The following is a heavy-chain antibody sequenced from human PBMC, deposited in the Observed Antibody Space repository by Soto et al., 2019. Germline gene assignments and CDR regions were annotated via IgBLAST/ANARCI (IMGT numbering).Heavy chain of an antibody. D-gene: IGHD3-3*01. CDR2: IIPIFGTA. CDR3: ARASHDFWSGYYGYYFGY. J-gene: IGHJ4*02. Sequence: GASVKVSCKASGGTFSSYAISWVRQAPGQGLEWMGGIIPIFGTANYAQKFQGRVTITADESTSTAYMELSSLRSEDTAVYYCARASHDFWSGYYGYYFGYWGQGTLVTVSS. CDR1: GGTFSSYA. V-gene: IGHV1-69*13.